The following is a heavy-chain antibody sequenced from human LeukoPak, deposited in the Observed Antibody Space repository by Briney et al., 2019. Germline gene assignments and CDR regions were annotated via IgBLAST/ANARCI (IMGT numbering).Heavy chain of an antibody. CDR3: ARDGLYSSSYYVDYY. CDR2: IYGGGDT. Sequence: PGGSLRLSCAASGFTVSDNHMAWVRPAPGEGLECVSVIYGGGDTYYADSVKGRFTISRDNSKNTLYLQMSSLRAEDTAVYYCARDGLYSSSYYVDYYWGQGTLVTVSS. J-gene: IGHJ4*02. D-gene: IGHD6-13*01. CDR1: GFTVSDNH. V-gene: IGHV3-53*01.